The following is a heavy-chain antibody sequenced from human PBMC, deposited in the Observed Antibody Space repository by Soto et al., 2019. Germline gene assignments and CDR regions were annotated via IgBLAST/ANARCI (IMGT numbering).Heavy chain of an antibody. D-gene: IGHD3-9*01. Sequence: QVQLQESGPGLVKPSQTLSLTCTLSGGSISSEGYYWTWIRQHPGKGLEWIGDSYYSGTTSNNPYLKSRLTLLVDTSNNQFSLRLSSVTAADAAMSCCARRHDILTGSDSFDVWGRGTMVTVSS. J-gene: IGHJ3*01. CDR2: SYYSGTT. V-gene: IGHV4-31*03. CDR1: GGSISSEGYY. CDR3: ARRHDILTGSDSFDV.